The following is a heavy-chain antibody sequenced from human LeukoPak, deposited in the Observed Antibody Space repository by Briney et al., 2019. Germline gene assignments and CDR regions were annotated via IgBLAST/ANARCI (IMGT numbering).Heavy chain of an antibody. CDR1: GFTFDDYA. CDR2: ISWNGGSI. V-gene: IGHV3-9*01. Sequence: GRSLRLSCAASGFTFDDYAMHWVRQAPGKGLEWVSGISWNGGSIGYADSVKGRFTISRDNAKNSLYLQMNSLRAEDTALYYCAKVDYYDSSGLRSYFDYWGQGTLVTVSS. D-gene: IGHD3-22*01. J-gene: IGHJ4*02. CDR3: AKVDYYDSSGLRSYFDY.